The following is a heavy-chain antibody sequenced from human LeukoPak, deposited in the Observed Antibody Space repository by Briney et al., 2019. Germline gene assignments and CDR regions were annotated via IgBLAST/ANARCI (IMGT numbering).Heavy chain of an antibody. CDR1: GGTFSSYA. CDR2: IIPIFGTA. V-gene: IGHV1-69*01. Sequence: SVKVSCKASGGTFSSYAISWVRQAPGQGLEWMGGIIPIFGTANYAQKFQGRVTITADESTSTAYMELSSLRSEDTAVYYCARKGHNYYDSGGYSYFDYWGQGTLVTVSS. J-gene: IGHJ4*02. CDR3: ARKGHNYYDSGGYSYFDY. D-gene: IGHD3-22*01.